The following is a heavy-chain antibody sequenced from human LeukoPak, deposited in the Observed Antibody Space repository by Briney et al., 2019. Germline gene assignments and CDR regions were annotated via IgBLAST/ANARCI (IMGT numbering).Heavy chain of an antibody. V-gene: IGHV3-73*01. CDR2: IRSKANSYAT. CDR1: GFTFSSSA. D-gene: IGHD2-15*01. CDR3: TTLRGYCSGGSCYSGFGY. Sequence: GGSLRLSCAASGFTFSSSAMHWVRQASGKGLEWVGRIRSKANSYATAYAASVKGRFTISRDDSKNTAYLQMNSLKTEDTAVYYCTTLRGYCSGGSCYSGFGYWGQGTLVTVSS. J-gene: IGHJ4*02.